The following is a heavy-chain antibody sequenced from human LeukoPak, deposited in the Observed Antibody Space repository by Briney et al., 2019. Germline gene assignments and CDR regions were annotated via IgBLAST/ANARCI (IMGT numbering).Heavy chain of an antibody. D-gene: IGHD2-21*01. V-gene: IGHV4-39*01. CDR2: IYYSGST. Sequence: KPSETLSLTCTVSGGSISGSSYYWGWIRQPPGKGLEWIGSIYYSGSTYYNPSLKSRVTISVDTSKNQFSLKLSSVTAADTAVYYCASLPILARRFDPWGQGTLVTVSS. CDR3: ASLPILARRFDP. J-gene: IGHJ5*02. CDR1: GGSISGSSYY.